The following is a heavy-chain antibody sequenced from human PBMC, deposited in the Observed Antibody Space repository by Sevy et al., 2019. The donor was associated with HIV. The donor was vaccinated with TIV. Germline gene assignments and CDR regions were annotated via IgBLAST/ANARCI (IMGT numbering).Heavy chain of an antibody. CDR1: GFTFNSYG. V-gene: IGHV3-30*18. CDR3: AKGRHCSGTRCYGKYYDYAMDV. D-gene: IGHD2-2*01. CDR2: ISYDGRNK. J-gene: IGHJ6*02. Sequence: GGSLRLSCAASGFTFNSYGMYWVRQAPGKGLEWVAVISYDGRNKYYADFVKGRFTISRDNSKNTLYLQMNSLRAEDTAVYYCAKGRHCSGTRCYGKYYDYAMDVWGQGTTVTVSS.